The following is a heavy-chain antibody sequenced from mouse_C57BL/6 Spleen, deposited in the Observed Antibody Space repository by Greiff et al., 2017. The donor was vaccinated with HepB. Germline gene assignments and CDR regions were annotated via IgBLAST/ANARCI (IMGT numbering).Heavy chain of an antibody. V-gene: IGHV3-6*01. Sequence: ESGPGLVKPSQSLSLTCSVTGYSITSGYYWNWIRQFPGNKLEWIGYISYDGSNNYNPSLKNRISITRDTSKNQFFLKLNSVTTEDTATYYCARNLYYFDYWGQGTTLTVSS. CDR1: GYSITSGYY. J-gene: IGHJ2*01. CDR2: ISYDGSN. CDR3: ARNLYYFDY.